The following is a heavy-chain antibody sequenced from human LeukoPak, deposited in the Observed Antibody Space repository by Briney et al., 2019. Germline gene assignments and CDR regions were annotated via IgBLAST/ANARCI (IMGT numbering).Heavy chain of an antibody. CDR3: ARDGYTSAAFDY. CDR1: GFTFKTYN. D-gene: IGHD5-24*01. V-gene: IGHV3-64*01. Sequence: GGSLRLSCAASGFTFKTYNMHWVRQAPGKGLEYVSTVSGDGGSTYYANSVKGRFTISRDNSKNTLYLHLGSLRVEDMAVYYCARDGYTSAAFDYWGQGALVTVSS. CDR2: VSGDGGST. J-gene: IGHJ4*02.